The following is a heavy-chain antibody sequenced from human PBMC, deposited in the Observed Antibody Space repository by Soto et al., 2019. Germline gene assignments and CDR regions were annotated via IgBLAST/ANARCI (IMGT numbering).Heavy chain of an antibody. V-gene: IGHV4-39*01. CDR1: GGSISSSSYY. Sequence: PSETLSLTCTVSGGSISSSSYYWGWIRQPPGKGLEWIGSIYYSGSTYYNPSPKSRVTISVDTSKNQFSLKLSSVTAADTAVYYCARTVRGVISHFDYLGQGTLVTVSS. D-gene: IGHD3-10*01. CDR3: ARTVRGVISHFDY. J-gene: IGHJ4*02. CDR2: IYYSGST.